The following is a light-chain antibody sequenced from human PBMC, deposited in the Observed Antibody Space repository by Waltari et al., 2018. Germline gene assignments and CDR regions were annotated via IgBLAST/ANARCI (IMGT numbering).Light chain of an antibody. CDR3: QQRSNWPRT. Sequence: EIVLTQSPATLSLSPGEMATLSCKASQSVSSYLAWYQQKPGQAPRLLIYSASNRATGLPARFSGSVSGTDFTLTISSLEPEDFAVYYCQQRSNWPRTFGQGTKVEI. CDR1: QSVSSY. CDR2: SAS. V-gene: IGKV3-11*01. J-gene: IGKJ1*01.